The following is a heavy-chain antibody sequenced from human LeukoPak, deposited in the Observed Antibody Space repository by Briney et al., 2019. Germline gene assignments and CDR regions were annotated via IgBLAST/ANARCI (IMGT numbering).Heavy chain of an antibody. J-gene: IGHJ4*02. V-gene: IGHV3-30*02. Sequence: GGSLRLSCAASGFTFSSYGMHWVRQAPGKGLEWVTFIHYEGSHKYYADSVKGRFTISRDNSKNTLYLQMNSLRAEDTAVYYCAKDRYSGSYRGEVFDYWGQGTLVTVSS. CDR3: AKDRYSGSYRGEVFDY. CDR2: IHYEGSHK. D-gene: IGHD1-26*01. CDR1: GFTFSSYG.